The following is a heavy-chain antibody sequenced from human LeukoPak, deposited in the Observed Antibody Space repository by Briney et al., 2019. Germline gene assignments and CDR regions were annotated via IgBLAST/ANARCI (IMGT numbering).Heavy chain of an antibody. CDR3: AKDTYYYDSSGYYTLDY. J-gene: IGHJ4*02. CDR2: ISGSGGST. V-gene: IGHV3-23*01. D-gene: IGHD3-22*01. CDR1: GFTFSSHA. Sequence: HPGGSLRLSCAASGFTFSSHAMSWVRQAPGKGLEWVSAISGSGGSTYYADSVKGRFTISRDNSKNTLYLQMNGLRAEDTAVYYCAKDTYYYDSSGYYTLDYWGQGTLVTVSS.